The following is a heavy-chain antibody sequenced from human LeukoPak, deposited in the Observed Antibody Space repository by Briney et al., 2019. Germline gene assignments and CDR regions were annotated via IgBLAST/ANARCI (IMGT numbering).Heavy chain of an antibody. V-gene: IGHV1-58*02. CDR2: IVVGSGNT. D-gene: IGHD2-2*01. Sequence: SVKVSCKASGFTFTSSAMQWVRQARGQRLEWIGWIVVGSGNTNYAQKFQERVTITRDMSTSTAYMELSSLRSEDTAVYYCARHATEDIVVVPAAWFDPWGQGTLVTVSS. CDR3: ARHATEDIVVVPAAWFDP. J-gene: IGHJ5*02. CDR1: GFTFTSSA.